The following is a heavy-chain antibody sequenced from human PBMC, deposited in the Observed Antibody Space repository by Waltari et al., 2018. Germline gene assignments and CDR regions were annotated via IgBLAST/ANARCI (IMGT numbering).Heavy chain of an antibody. D-gene: IGHD6-13*01. V-gene: IGHV4-4*02. Sequence: QVQLQESGPGLVKPSGTLSLTCAVSGGSISSSNWWSWVRQPPGKGLEWIGEIYHSGSTNYNPSLKSRVTISVDKSKNQFSLKLRSEDTAVYDCARGRYSSSWNYYYYGMDVWGQGTTVTVSS. CDR3: ARGRYSSSWNYYYYGMDV. J-gene: IGHJ6*02. CDR1: GGSISSSNW. CDR2: IYHSGST.